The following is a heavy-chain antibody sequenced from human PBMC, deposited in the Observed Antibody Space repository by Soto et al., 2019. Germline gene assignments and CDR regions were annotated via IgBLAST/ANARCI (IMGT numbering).Heavy chain of an antibody. J-gene: IGHJ4*02. Sequence: SETLSLTCSVSGASINNYYWSWIRQPPGKGLEWIGFVYYTGSTITKYNPSLQSRVAMSVDSSKNQFSLKVTSMTAADTAIYYRAKYRRTDPEGYRLDFWGPGTLVTVSS. CDR2: VYYTGSTIT. CDR1: GASINNYY. V-gene: IGHV4-59*01. CDR3: AKYRRTDPEGYRLDF. D-gene: IGHD5-12*01.